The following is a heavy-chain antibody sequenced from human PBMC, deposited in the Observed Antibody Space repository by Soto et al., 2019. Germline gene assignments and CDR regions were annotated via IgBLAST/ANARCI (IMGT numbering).Heavy chain of an antibody. V-gene: IGHV1-69*13. CDR1: GGTFSSYA. J-gene: IGHJ4*02. D-gene: IGHD4-17*01. CDR2: IIPIFGTA. CDR3: ARNGNSDYGGNSRFLPLDY. Sequence: ASLKVSCKASGGTFSSYAISWVRQAPGQGLEWMGGIIPIFGTANYAQKFQGRVTITADESTSTAYMELSSLRSEDTAVYYCARNGNSDYGGNSRFLPLDYWGQGTLVTVSS.